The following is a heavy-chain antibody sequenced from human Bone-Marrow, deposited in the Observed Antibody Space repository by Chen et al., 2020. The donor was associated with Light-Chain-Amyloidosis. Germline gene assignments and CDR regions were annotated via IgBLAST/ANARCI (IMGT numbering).Heavy chain of an antibody. J-gene: IGHJ4*02. CDR3: AAGSDYYDTNSLPGY. D-gene: IGHD3-22*01. Sequence: QVQLVESGGGVVQPGRSLRLSCAASGFTFSSYGMHWVRQAPGKGLEWVAVIWYDGSNKYYADSVKGRFTISRDNSKNTLYLQMNSLRAEDTAVYYCAAGSDYYDTNSLPGYWGQGTLVTVSS. CDR1: GFTFSSYG. V-gene: IGHV3-33*01. CDR2: IWYDGSNK.